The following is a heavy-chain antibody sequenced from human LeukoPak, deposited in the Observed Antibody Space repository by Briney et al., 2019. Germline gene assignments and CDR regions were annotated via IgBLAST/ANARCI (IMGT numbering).Heavy chain of an antibody. Sequence: SVKVSCKASGGTLSIYAISCVRQAPGQGLEWMGGIIPIFGTANYAQKFQGRVTITVDESTSTAYMELSSLRSEDTAVYYCARTSYCAGDCLDYWGQGTLVTVSS. CDR1: GGTLSIYA. CDR2: IIPIFGTA. D-gene: IGHD2-21*02. J-gene: IGHJ4*02. V-gene: IGHV1-69*01. CDR3: ARTSYCAGDCLDY.